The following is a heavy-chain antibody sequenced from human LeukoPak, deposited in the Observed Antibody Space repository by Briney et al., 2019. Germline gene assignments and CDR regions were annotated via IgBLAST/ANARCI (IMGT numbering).Heavy chain of an antibody. D-gene: IGHD5-24*01. Sequence: PGGSLRLSCAASGSTFSSYTMTWVRQAPGKGLDWVSSINSDGDSTYFAHSVKGRFTISRDNSKNTVHLLLNRLRAEDTAVYYCAQGRDGYNPFDYWGQGTLVTVSS. V-gene: IGHV3-23*01. CDR3: AQGRDGYNPFDY. CDR2: INSDGDST. J-gene: IGHJ4*02. CDR1: GSTFSSYT.